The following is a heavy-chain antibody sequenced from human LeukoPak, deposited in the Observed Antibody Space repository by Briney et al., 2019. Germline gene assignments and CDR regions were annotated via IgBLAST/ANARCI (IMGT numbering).Heavy chain of an antibody. J-gene: IGHJ3*02. CDR1: GYTFTGYY. V-gene: IGHV1-2*02. Sequence: ASVKVSCKASGYTFTGYYMHWVRQAPGQGPEWMGWINPNSGGTNYAQKFQGRVTMTRDTSISTAYMELSRLRSDDTAVYYCARDLVRGVIPHAAFDIWGQGTMVTVSS. D-gene: IGHD3-10*01. CDR3: ARDLVRGVIPHAAFDI. CDR2: INPNSGGT.